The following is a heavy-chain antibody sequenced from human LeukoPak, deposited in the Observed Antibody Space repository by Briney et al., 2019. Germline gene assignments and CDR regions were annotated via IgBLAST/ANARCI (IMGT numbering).Heavy chain of an antibody. J-gene: IGHJ4*02. CDR3: TTEGYCSSTSCYRDY. D-gene: IGHD2-2*01. V-gene: IGHV3-15*01. CDR1: GFTFSNAW. CDR2: IKSKTDGGTT. Sequence: GGSLRLSCAASGFTFSNAWMSWVRQAPGKGLEWVGRIKSKTDGGTTDYAAPVKGSFTISRDDSKNTLYLQMNSLKTEDTAVYYCTTEGYCSSTSCYRDYWGQGTLVSVSS.